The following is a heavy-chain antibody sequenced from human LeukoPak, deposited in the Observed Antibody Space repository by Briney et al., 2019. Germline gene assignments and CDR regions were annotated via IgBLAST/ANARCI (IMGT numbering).Heavy chain of an antibody. V-gene: IGHV1-69*04. Sequence: ASVKVSCKASGGTFSSYAISWVRQAPGQGLEWMGRIIPILGIANYAQKFQGRVTITADKSTSTAYMELSSLRSEDTAVYYCARVPRVPGFGVDYYYYGMDVWGQGTTVTVS. CDR1: GGTFSSYA. CDR2: IIPILGIA. D-gene: IGHD2-2*01. J-gene: IGHJ6*02. CDR3: ARVPRVPGFGVDYYYYGMDV.